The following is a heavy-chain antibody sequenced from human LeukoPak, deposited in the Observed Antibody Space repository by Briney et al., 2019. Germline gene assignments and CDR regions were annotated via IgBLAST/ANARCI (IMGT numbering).Heavy chain of an antibody. V-gene: IGHV1-2*02. Sequence: ASVKVSCKASGYTFTGYYMDWVRQAPGQGLEWMGWINPNSGGTNYAQKFQGRVTMTRDTSISTAYMELSRLRSDDTAVYYCAAGVQQYYYYYYMDVWGKGTTVTISS. CDR1: GYTFTGYY. CDR2: INPNSGGT. J-gene: IGHJ6*03. CDR3: AAGVQQYYYYYYMDV. D-gene: IGHD3-10*01.